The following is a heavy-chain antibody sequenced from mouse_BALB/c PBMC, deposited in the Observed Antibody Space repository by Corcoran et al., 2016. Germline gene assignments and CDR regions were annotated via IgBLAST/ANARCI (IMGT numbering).Heavy chain of an antibody. CDR3: ARGNYHDY. J-gene: IGHJ2*01. Sequence: VQLQQSGTELVKPGATVKLTCTASGFNIKDTYMHWVKQRPEQGLEWIGRIDPANGNTKYDPKFQGKATITADTSSNTAYLQLSSLTSEDTAVYYCARGNYHDYWGQGTTLTVSS. CDR1: GFNIKDTY. V-gene: IGHV14-3*02. CDR2: IDPANGNT.